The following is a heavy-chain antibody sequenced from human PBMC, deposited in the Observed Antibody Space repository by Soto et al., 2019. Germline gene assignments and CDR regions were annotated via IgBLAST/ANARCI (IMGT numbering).Heavy chain of an antibody. CDR3: ARVVEDYYMDV. CDR1: GFTFSSYW. D-gene: IGHD2-15*01. V-gene: IGHV3-7*01. Sequence: EVQLVESGGGLVQPGGSLRLSCSASGFTFSSYWMSWVRQAPGKGLEWVANIKQDGSEKYYVDSVKGRFTISRDNAKNSLYRQMNSLRAEDTAVYYCARVVEDYYMDVWGKGTTVTVSS. J-gene: IGHJ6*03. CDR2: IKQDGSEK.